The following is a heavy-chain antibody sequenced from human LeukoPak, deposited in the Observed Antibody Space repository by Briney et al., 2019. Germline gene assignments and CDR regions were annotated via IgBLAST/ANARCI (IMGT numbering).Heavy chain of an antibody. Sequence: SETLSLTCTVSSGSISSYYWSWIRQPPGKGLEWIGYIYYSGSTNYNPSLKSRVTISVDTSKNQFSLKLSSVTAADTAVYYCARGDMVQTTYYYYGMDVWGQGTTVTVSS. J-gene: IGHJ6*02. CDR1: SGSISSYY. D-gene: IGHD3-10*01. V-gene: IGHV4-59*01. CDR2: IYYSGST. CDR3: ARGDMVQTTYYYYGMDV.